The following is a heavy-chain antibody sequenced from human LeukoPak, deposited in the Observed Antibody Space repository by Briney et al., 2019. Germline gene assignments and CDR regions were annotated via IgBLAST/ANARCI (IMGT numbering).Heavy chain of an antibody. V-gene: IGHV1-46*01. Sequence: AASVKVSCKASGYTFTSYAMHWVRQAPGQRLEWMGIINPSGGSTNYAQKFQGRVTMTRDTSTTTVYMELTSLRSEDTAVYYCARDQGLTGYFDYWGQGTLVTVSS. J-gene: IGHJ4*02. CDR2: INPSGGST. CDR1: GYTFTSYA. CDR3: ARDQGLTGYFDY. D-gene: IGHD3-9*01.